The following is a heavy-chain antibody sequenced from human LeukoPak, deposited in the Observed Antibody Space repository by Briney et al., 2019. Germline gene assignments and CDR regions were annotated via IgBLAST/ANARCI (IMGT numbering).Heavy chain of an antibody. CDR1: GYSFTSYW. V-gene: IGHV5-51*01. CDR3: ARQGEWGIVVVPAAIQQDWFDP. Sequence: GESLKISCKGSGYSFTSYWIGWVRQMPGKGLEWMGIIYPGDSDTRYSPSFQGQVTISADKSISTAYLQWSSLKASDTAMYYCARQGEWGIVVVPAAIQQDWFDPWGQGTLVTVSS. J-gene: IGHJ5*02. D-gene: IGHD2-2*02. CDR2: IYPGDSDT.